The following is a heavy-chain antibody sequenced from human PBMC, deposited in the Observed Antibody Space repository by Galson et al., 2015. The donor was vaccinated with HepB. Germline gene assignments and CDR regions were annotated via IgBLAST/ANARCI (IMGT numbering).Heavy chain of an antibody. Sequence: SLRLSCAASGFTFSSHALHWVRQGPGKGLEWVAVISYDGSNKYYADSVKGRFTISRDNSKNTLYLQMNSLRTEDTAVYYCARDRGGDVYYGMDVWGQGTTVTVSS. V-gene: IGHV3-30-3*01. D-gene: IGHD3-16*01. J-gene: IGHJ6*02. CDR3: ARDRGGDVYYGMDV. CDR2: ISYDGSNK. CDR1: GFTFSSHA.